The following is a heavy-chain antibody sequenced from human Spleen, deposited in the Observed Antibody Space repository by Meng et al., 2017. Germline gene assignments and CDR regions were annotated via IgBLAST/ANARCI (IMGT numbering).Heavy chain of an antibody. Sequence: QPQLQESGPGLVNPSEALSLTCSVAGGSISTSGYCWGWIRQPPGKGLEWIGSIGHSGITYYTPSLKSRVTVSIDTSKSQFSLKLTSVTAADTAVYYCVRSSGWVRTGFDPWGQGTLVTVSS. J-gene: IGHJ5*02. CDR1: GGSISTSGYC. CDR2: IGHSGIT. D-gene: IGHD6-19*01. V-gene: IGHV4-39*01. CDR3: VRSSGWVRTGFDP.